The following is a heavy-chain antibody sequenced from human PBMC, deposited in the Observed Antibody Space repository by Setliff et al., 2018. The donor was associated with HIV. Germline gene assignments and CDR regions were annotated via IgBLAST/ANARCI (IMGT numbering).Heavy chain of an antibody. Sequence: LRLSCATSGFAFSNYIMHWVRQAPGKGLEWLAVTSFRGTSEYYAGSVKGRFTISTDNSRGTMYLQMDSLRPEDTAVYYCARETPDYNDAPCGFDFWGQGTMVTVSS. J-gene: IGHJ3*01. CDR1: GFAFSNYI. CDR3: ARETPDYNDAPCGFDF. V-gene: IGHV3-30*04. CDR2: TSFRGTSE. D-gene: IGHD4-4*01.